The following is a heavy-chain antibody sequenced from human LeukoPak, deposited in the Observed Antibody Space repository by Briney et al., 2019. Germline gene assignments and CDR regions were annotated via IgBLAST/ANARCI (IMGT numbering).Heavy chain of an antibody. D-gene: IGHD6-13*01. CDR2: ISWNGGSI. CDR1: GFTFDDYA. Sequence: PGGSLRLSCAASGFTFDDYAMHWVRQAPGKGLEWVSGISWNGGSIGYADSVKGRFTISRDNAKNSLYLQMNSLRAEDTAVYYCASASQQLTPFDYWGRGTLVTVSS. J-gene: IGHJ4*02. CDR3: ASASQQLTPFDY. V-gene: IGHV3-9*01.